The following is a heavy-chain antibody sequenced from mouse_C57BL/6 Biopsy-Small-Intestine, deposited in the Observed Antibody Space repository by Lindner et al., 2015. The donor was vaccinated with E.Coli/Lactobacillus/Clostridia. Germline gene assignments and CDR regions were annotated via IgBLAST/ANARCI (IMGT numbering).Heavy chain of an antibody. J-gene: IGHJ2*01. CDR2: FHPYDDDT. V-gene: IGHV1-47*01. Sequence: VQLQESGPELVKPGASVKMSCKASGYPFTTYPIEWMKQNHGKSLEWIGNFHPYDDDTKYNEKFKGKATLTVEKSSSTVYLELSRLTSEDSAVYFCARGSVFDYWGQGTTLTVSS. CDR3: ARGSVFDY. CDR1: GYPFTTYP.